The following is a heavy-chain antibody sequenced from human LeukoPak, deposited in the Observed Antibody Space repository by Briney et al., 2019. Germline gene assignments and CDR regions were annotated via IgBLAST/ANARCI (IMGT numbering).Heavy chain of an antibody. J-gene: IGHJ4*02. CDR3: ATSNYPYYYGSGSYFG. CDR2: IYYSATT. V-gene: IGHV4-39*01. D-gene: IGHD3-10*01. CDR1: GGSITSDDYY. Sequence: SETLSLTCTVSGGSITSDDYYWGWIRQPPGKGLEWIGSIYYSATTYYNPSLKSRVTISVDPYKNQFSLKMTSVTAADTAVYYCATSNYPYYYGSGSYFGGGQGTLVIVSS.